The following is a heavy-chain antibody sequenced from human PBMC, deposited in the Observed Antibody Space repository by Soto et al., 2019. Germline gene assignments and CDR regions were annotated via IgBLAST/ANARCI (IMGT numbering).Heavy chain of an antibody. CDR2: IKQDGSQK. J-gene: IGHJ5*02. CDR3: ARGASSSPYKWFDP. D-gene: IGHD2-15*01. Sequence: GGSLRLSCAASGFTFSRYWMTWVRQAPGKGLEWVSNIKQDGSQKYYVHSVKGRFTISRDNAKNSLYLQMNSLRADDTAVYYCARGASSSPYKWFDPWRQGKLVTVSS. CDR1: GFTFSRYW. V-gene: IGHV3-7*04.